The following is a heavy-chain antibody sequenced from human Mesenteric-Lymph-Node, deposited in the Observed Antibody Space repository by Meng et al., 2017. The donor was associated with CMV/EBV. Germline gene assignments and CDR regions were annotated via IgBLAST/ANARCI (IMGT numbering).Heavy chain of an antibody. J-gene: IGHJ5*02. V-gene: IGHV3-21*01. CDR2: IRSSGTYI. D-gene: IGHD3-3*01. Sequence: GGPLRLSCEASAFTFSNYTGKGLEWVSSIRSSGTYICYTDSVKGRFTISRDNAKNSLYLSMNSLRAEDTAVYYCAKDQPRRTPYDFWSGYSLWFDPWGQGTLVTVSS. CDR3: AKDQPRRTPYDFWSGYSLWFDP. CDR1: AFTFSNY.